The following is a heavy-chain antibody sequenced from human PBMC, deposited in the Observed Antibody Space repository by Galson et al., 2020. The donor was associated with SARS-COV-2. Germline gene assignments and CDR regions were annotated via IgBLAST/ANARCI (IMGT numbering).Heavy chain of an antibody. J-gene: IGHJ6*04. CDR2: IYPDDSDT. D-gene: IGHD6-13*01. CDR1: GYSLTRYS. V-gene: IGHV5-51*04. CDR3: VRSYSSSWYGRYGMDV. Sequence: GGSPKIPCNGSGYSLTRYSNDRVRQIPGKGPEWMRIIYPDDSDTRYRPSFPDQVTIPADKPISTAYLQWSSLKSSDTAMYYCVRSYSSSWYGRYGMDVWGEGTTVTVSS.